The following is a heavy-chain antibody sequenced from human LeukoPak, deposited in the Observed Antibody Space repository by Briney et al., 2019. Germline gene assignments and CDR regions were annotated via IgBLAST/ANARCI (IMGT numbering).Heavy chain of an antibody. Sequence: ASVKVSCKASGYTFTSYDINWVRQATGQGLEWMGWMNPNSGNTGYAQKFQGRVTMTRNTSISTAYMELSSLRSEDTAVYYCARGPLRYFDWSDINWFDPWGQGTLVTVSS. CDR3: ARGPLRYFDWSDINWFDP. V-gene: IGHV1-8*01. CDR1: GYTFTSYD. CDR2: MNPNSGNT. D-gene: IGHD3-9*01. J-gene: IGHJ5*02.